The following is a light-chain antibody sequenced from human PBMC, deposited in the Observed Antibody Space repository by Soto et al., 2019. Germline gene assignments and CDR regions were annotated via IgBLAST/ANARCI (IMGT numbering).Light chain of an antibody. CDR1: QSISSW. V-gene: IGKV1-5*03. CDR3: QQYYSPTWT. Sequence: DIQMTQSPSTLSASVGDRVTITCRASQSISSWLAWYQQKPGKAPKLLICKASSLESGVPLRFSGSGSGTEFTLTISSLQPDDFATYYCQQYYSPTWTFGQGTKVDIK. J-gene: IGKJ1*01. CDR2: KAS.